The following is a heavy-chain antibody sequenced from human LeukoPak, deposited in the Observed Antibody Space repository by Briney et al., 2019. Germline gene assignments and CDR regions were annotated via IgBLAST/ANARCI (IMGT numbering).Heavy chain of an antibody. J-gene: IGHJ6*03. Sequence: GASVKVSCKASGYTFTSYDINWVRQATGQGLEWMGWMNPNSGNTGFAQKFQGRVTMTRNTSISTAYMELSSLRSEDTAVYYCATTVTTPAGLWHYYYYYYMDVWGKGTTVTVSS. D-gene: IGHD4-11*01. CDR1: GYTFTSYD. V-gene: IGHV1-8*01. CDR2: MNPNSGNT. CDR3: ATTVTTPAGLWHYYYYYYMDV.